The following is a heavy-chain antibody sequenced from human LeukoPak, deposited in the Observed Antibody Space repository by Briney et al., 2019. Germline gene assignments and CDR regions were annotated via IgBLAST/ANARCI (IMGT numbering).Heavy chain of an antibody. CDR2: IYHSGST. CDR1: GGSISSSNW. Sequence: SETLSLTCAVSGGSISSSNWWSWVRQPPGKGLEWIGEIYHSGSTNYNPSLKSRVTISVDKSKNQFSLKLSSVTAADTAVYYCAREFLQGYYYYGMDVWGQGTLATVSS. V-gene: IGHV4-4*02. D-gene: IGHD3-3*01. J-gene: IGHJ6*02. CDR3: AREFLQGYYYYGMDV.